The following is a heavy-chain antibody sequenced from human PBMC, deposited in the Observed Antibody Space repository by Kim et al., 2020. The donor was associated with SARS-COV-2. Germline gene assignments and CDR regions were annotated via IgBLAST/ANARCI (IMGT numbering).Heavy chain of an antibody. V-gene: IGHV4-34*01. CDR1: GGSFSGYY. J-gene: IGHJ6*02. D-gene: IGHD3-10*01. CDR3: ARDWRYYGSGSYYWGYYYYGMDV. Sequence: SETLSLTCAVYGGSFSGYYWSWIRQPPGKGLEWIGEINHSGSTNYNPSLKSRVTISVDTSKNQFSLKLSSVTAADTAVYYCARDWRYYGSGSYYWGYYYYGMDVWGQGTTVTVSS. CDR2: INHSGST.